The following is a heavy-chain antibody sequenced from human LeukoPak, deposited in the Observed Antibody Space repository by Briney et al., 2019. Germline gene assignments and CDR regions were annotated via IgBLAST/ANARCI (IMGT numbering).Heavy chain of an antibody. Sequence: SETLSLTCAVSGVAISRGGYVWNWIRQPPGKGLEWIAYIYHSGTTYYNPSLKSRATISVDTSKNQFSLKLSSVTAADTAVYYCATTTIRLGYWGQGTLVTVSS. D-gene: IGHD1-26*01. V-gene: IGHV4-30-4*07. J-gene: IGHJ4*02. CDR2: IYHSGTT. CDR1: GVAISRGGYV. CDR3: ATTTIRLGY.